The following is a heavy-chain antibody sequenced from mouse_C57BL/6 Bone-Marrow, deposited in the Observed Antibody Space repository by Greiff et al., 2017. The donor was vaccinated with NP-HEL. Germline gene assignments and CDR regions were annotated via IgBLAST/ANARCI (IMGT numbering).Heavy chain of an antibody. CDR2: IDPEDGET. V-gene: IGHV14-2*01. Sequence: EVQLQQSGAELVKPGASVKLSCTASGFNIKDYYMHWVKQRTEQGLEWIGRIDPEDGETKYAPKFQGKATITADTSSNTAYLQLSSLTSEDTAVYYGARSITTVVATDYAMDYWGQGTSVTVSS. D-gene: IGHD1-1*01. J-gene: IGHJ4*01. CDR3: ARSITTVVATDYAMDY. CDR1: GFNIKDYY.